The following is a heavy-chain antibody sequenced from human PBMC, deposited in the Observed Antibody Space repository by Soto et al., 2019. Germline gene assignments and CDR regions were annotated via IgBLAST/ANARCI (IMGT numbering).Heavy chain of an antibody. D-gene: IGHD3-22*01. Sequence: VKVSCKASGGTFSSYAISWVRQAPGQGLEWMGGIIPIFGTANYAQKFQGRVTITADESTSTAYMELSSLRSEDTAVYYCARGTPYDSSGYFDSWGQGTLVTVSS. J-gene: IGHJ4*02. CDR2: IIPIFGTA. V-gene: IGHV1-69*13. CDR1: GGTFSSYA. CDR3: ARGTPYDSSGYFDS.